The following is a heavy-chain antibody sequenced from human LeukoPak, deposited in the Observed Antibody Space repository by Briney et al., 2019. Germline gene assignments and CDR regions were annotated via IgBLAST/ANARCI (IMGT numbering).Heavy chain of an antibody. CDR3: ARGGYGIDY. Sequence: ASVKVSCKASGGTFSSYAISWVRQAPGQGLEWMGWINPNSGGTNYAQKFQGRVTMTRDTSISTAYMELSRLRSDDTAVYYCARGGYGIDYWGQGTLVTVSS. D-gene: IGHD5-12*01. J-gene: IGHJ4*02. CDR2: INPNSGGT. V-gene: IGHV1-2*02. CDR1: GGTFSSYA.